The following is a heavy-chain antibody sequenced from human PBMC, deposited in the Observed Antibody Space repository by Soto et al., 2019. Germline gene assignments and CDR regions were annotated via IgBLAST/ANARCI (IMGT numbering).Heavy chain of an antibody. CDR3: ARDYYDSSGYYYDDAFDI. CDR2: IIPIFGTA. D-gene: IGHD3-22*01. Sequence: SVKVSCKASGGTFSSYAISWVRQAPGQGLEWMGGIIPIFGTANYAQKFQGRVTITADESTSTAYMDLSSLRSEDTAVYYCARDYYDSSGYYYDDAFDIWGQGTMVTVSS. J-gene: IGHJ3*02. V-gene: IGHV1-69*13. CDR1: GGTFSSYA.